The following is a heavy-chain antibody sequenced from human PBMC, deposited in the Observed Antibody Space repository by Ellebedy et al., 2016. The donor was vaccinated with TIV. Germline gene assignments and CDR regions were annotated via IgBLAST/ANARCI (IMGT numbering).Heavy chain of an antibody. CDR1: GYTFTSYG. CDR3: ARYSGSGTYYRNGMDV. CDR2: ISAYNGNT. V-gene: IGHV1-18*01. J-gene: IGHJ6*02. D-gene: IGHD3-10*01. Sequence: AASVKVSCKASGYTFTSYGISWVRQAPGQGLEWMGWISAYNGNTNYAQKLQGRVTMTTDTSTDTAYMELRSLRSDDTAVYFCARYSGSGTYYRNGMDVWGQGTTVTVSS.